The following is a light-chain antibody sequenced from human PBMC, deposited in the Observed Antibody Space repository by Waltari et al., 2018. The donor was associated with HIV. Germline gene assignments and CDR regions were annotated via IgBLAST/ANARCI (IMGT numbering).Light chain of an antibody. Sequence: QSVLPQPPSASGTPGQRVTISCSASCSIIGTFYVYCYQQLPGPAPNFLSFRNNQRPSGVPDRFSGSKSGTSASLAISGLRSEDEADYYCAAWDDSLSRPVFGGGTKLTVL. V-gene: IGLV1-47*01. CDR3: AAWDDSLSRPV. J-gene: IGLJ3*02. CDR2: RNN. CDR1: CSIIGTFY.